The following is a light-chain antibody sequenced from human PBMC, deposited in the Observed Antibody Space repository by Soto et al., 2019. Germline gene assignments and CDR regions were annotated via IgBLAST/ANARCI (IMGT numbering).Light chain of an antibody. Sequence: DIVLTQSPGTLSLTPGDRSTLSFRASQSVSTSYLAWYQQKPGQAPRLLIYGASSRATGIPDRFSGSGSGTDFTLTISGLEPEDFAVYYCQKYGNSRGTFGQGTKGDIK. CDR3: QKYGNSRGT. CDR2: GAS. CDR1: QSVSTSY. J-gene: IGKJ1*01. V-gene: IGKV3-20*01.